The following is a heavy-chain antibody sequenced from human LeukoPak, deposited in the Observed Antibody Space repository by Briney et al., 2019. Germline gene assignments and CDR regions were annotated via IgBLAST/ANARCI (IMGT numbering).Heavy chain of an antibody. CDR1: GFTVRDYV. J-gene: IGHJ4*02. V-gene: IGHV3-23*01. CDR2: ISASGAMT. Sequence: PTGGSLRLSCAASGFTVRDYVMTWVRQAPGKGLEWVSSISASGAMTYYADSVKGRFTVSRDNSKNSLYLQMNSLTAADTAVYYCAKDRSIGTYYTFDHWGQGTLVTVSS. D-gene: IGHD1-26*01. CDR3: AKDRSIGTYYTFDH.